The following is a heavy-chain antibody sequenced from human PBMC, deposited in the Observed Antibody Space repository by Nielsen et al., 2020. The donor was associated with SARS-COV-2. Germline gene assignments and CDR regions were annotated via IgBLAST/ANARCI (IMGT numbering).Heavy chain of an antibody. D-gene: IGHD2-15*01. Sequence: GGSLRLSCAASEFTFRNYDMHWVRQVTGKGPEWVATIGTGVDTYYPDSVKGRFTISRENAKNSLYLQMNSLRVDDTAVYYCARGFHGGFDYWGQGTLVTVSS. CDR2: IGTGVDT. V-gene: IGHV3-13*01. CDR3: ARGFHGGFDY. CDR1: EFTFRNYD. J-gene: IGHJ4*02.